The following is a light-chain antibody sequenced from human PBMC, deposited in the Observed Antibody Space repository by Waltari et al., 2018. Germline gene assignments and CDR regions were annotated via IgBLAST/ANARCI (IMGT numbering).Light chain of an antibody. CDR2: GST. CDR3: QSYDTSLRVV. CDR1: GSNIGAGDD. V-gene: IGLV1-40*01. Sequence: QSVLTQPPSVSGAPGQRVTIPCTGSGSNIGAGDDVHWYQQLPRAAPKLLIYGSTSPPLGVPDRFFGSTSGTSASLALTGLQAECEADYYCQSYDTSLRVVFGGGTKLTVL. J-gene: IGLJ2*01.